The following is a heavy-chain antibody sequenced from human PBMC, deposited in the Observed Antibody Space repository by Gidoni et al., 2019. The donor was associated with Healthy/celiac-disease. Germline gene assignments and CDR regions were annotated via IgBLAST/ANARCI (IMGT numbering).Heavy chain of an antibody. CDR2: ISYDGSNK. Sequence: QVQLVESGGGVVQPGRSRRLSCAASVFTFSSYGMNWVRQAPGKGLEWVAVISYDGSNKYYADSVKGRFTISRDNSKNTLYLQMNSLRAEDTAVYYCAKGLWFGDQDSENYFDYWGQGTLVTVSS. CDR3: AKGLWFGDQDSENYFDY. CDR1: VFTFSSYG. D-gene: IGHD3-10*01. J-gene: IGHJ4*02. V-gene: IGHV3-30*18.